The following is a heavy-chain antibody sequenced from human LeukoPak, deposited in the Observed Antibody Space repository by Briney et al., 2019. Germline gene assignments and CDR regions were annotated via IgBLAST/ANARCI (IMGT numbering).Heavy chain of an antibody. CDR1: GFTFSGYW. J-gene: IGHJ4*02. CDR3: ARLVGLAYCGGDCSPRFDY. V-gene: IGHV3-7*01. Sequence: GGSLRLSCVASGFTFSGYWMNWVRQAPGKGLEWVANIKQDGSEKSYVDSVKGRFTISRDNAKNSLYLQMNSLRAEDTAVYYRARLVGLAYCGGDCSPRFDYWGQGTLVTVSS. CDR2: IKQDGSEK. D-gene: IGHD2-21*02.